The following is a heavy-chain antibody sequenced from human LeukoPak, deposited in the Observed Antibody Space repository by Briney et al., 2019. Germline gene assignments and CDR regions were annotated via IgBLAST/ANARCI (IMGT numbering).Heavy chain of an antibody. CDR2: ISYDGSNK. J-gene: IGHJ4*02. V-gene: IGHV3-30-3*01. D-gene: IGHD1-26*01. Sequence: PGRSLRLSCAAPGFTFSSYAMHWVRQAPGKGLEWVAVISYDGSNKYYADSVKGRFTISRDNSKNTLYLQMNSLRAEDTAVYYCAKGGKWDVTPFDYWGQGTLVTVSS. CDR1: GFTFSSYA. CDR3: AKGGKWDVTPFDY.